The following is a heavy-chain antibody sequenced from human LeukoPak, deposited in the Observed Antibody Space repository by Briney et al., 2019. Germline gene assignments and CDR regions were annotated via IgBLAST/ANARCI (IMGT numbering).Heavy chain of an antibody. CDR2: INSDGSYT. CDR3: ARGMYYYDSSGYMHFDY. Sequence: GGSLRLSCAASGFTFSSYWMHWVRQAPGKGLVWVSRINSDGSYTSYADSVKGRFTISRDNAKNTLYLQMNSLRAEDTAVYYCARGMYYYDSSGYMHFDYWGQGTLVTVSS. V-gene: IGHV3-74*01. CDR1: GFTFSSYW. D-gene: IGHD3-22*01. J-gene: IGHJ4*02.